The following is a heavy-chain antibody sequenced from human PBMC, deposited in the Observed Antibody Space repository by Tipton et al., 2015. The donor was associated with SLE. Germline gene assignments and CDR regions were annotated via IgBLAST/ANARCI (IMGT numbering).Heavy chain of an antibody. CDR1: GGSISSHY. CDR2: IYYSGST. J-gene: IGHJ4*02. Sequence: TLSLTCTVSGGSISSHYWSWIRQPPGKGLEWIGSIYYSGSTNYNPSLKSRVTMSVDTSKNQFSLKLSSVTAADTAVYYCARDLWLYYYDSTEAFDYWGQGTLVTVSS. V-gene: IGHV4-59*11. CDR3: ARDLWLYYYDSTEAFDY. D-gene: IGHD3-22*01.